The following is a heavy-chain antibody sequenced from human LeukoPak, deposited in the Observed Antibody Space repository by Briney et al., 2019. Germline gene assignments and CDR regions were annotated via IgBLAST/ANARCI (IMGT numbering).Heavy chain of an antibody. CDR1: GFTFSSYS. CDR2: ISSSSSYI. Sequence: PGRSLRLSCAASGFTFSSYSMNWVRQAPGKGLEWVSSISSSSSYIYYADSVKGRFTISRDNAKNSLYLQMNSLRAEDTAVYYCVWFGDPQPNYYYYYGMDVWGQGTTVTVSS. D-gene: IGHD3-10*01. J-gene: IGHJ6*02. CDR3: VWFGDPQPNYYYYYGMDV. V-gene: IGHV3-21*01.